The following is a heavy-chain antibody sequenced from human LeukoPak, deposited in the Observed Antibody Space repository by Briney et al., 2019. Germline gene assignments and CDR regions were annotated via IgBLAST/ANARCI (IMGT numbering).Heavy chain of an antibody. Sequence: PSETLSLTCTVSGGSISSSSYYWGWIRQPPGKGLEWIGYIYYSGSTNYNPSLKSRVTISVDTSKNQFSLKLSSVTAADTAVYYCATNLAVDDAFDIWGQGTMVTVSS. CDR3: ATNLAVDDAFDI. J-gene: IGHJ3*02. CDR1: GGSISSSSYY. D-gene: IGHD6-19*01. CDR2: IYYSGST. V-gene: IGHV4-61*05.